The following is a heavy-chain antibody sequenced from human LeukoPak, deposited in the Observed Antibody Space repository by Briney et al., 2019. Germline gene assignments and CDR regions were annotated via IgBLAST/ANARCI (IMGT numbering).Heavy chain of an antibody. CDR1: GFTFSSYA. CDR2: ISGSGGST. V-gene: IGHV3-23*01. Sequence: GGSLRLSCAASGFTFSSYAMSWVRQAPGKGLEWVSAISGSGGSTCYADSVKGRFTISRDNSKNTLYLQMNSPRAEDTAVYYCAKETGSAVGSTDFDYWGQGTLVTVSS. D-gene: IGHD4-17*01. CDR3: AKETGSAVGSTDFDY. J-gene: IGHJ4*02.